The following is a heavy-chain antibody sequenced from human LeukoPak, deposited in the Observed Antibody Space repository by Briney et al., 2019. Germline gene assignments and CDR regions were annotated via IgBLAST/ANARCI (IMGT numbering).Heavy chain of an antibody. V-gene: IGHV1-18*01. CDR1: GYTFTSYG. CDR2: ISAYNGNT. CDR3: AAARRGYLNPHY. J-gene: IGHJ4*02. D-gene: IGHD3-22*01. Sequence: ASVKVSCKASGYTFTSYGISWVRQAPGQGLEWMGWISAYNGNTNYAQKLQGRVTITRDMSTSTAYMELSSLRSEDTAVYYCAAARRGYLNPHYWGQGTLVTVSS.